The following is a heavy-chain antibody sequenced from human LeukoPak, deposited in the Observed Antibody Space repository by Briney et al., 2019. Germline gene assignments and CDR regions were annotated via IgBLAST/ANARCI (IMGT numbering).Heavy chain of an antibody. J-gene: IGHJ4*02. CDR3: ARLASSGYYFDY. V-gene: IGHV4-59*08. D-gene: IGHD3-22*01. CDR1: GGSVSSYY. CDR2: MFYSGST. Sequence: SETLSLTCTVSGGSVSSYYWSWIRRPPGKGLEWIGYMFYSGSTNYNASLKSRVTISVDTSKNQFSLKLTSVTAADTAVYYCARLASSGYYFDYWGQGIMVTVSS.